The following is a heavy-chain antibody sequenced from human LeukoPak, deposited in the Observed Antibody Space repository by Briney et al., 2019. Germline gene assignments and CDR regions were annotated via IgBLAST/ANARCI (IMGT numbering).Heavy chain of an antibody. CDR1: GFTFSSYA. Sequence: GGSLRLSCAASGFTFSSYAMSWVRQAPGKGLEWVSSISSSRSYIYYADSVKGRFTISRDNAKNSLSLQMNSLRAEDTAVYYCARGADTSNSWPIDYWGQGTLVTVSS. CDR2: ISSSRSYI. J-gene: IGHJ4*02. CDR3: ARGADTSNSWPIDY. V-gene: IGHV3-21*01. D-gene: IGHD6-13*01.